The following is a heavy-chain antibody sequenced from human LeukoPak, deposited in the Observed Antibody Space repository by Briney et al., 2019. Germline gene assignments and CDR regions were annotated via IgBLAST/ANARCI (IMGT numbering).Heavy chain of an antibody. Sequence: GGSLRLSCVVSGFKFDDYAMTWVRHAPGKGLEWVAGLNWNGATSRYAESVKGRFTISRDNAKNSVYLQMNAVTTEDTALYFCAKVAASIEDGLLDSWGEGTLVVVSS. V-gene: IGHV3-20*04. CDR2: LNWNGATS. CDR3: AKVAASIEDGLLDS. D-gene: IGHD1-1*01. J-gene: IGHJ4*02. CDR1: GFKFDDYA.